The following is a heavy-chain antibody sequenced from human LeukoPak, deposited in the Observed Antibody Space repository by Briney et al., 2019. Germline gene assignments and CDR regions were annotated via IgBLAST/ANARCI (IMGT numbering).Heavy chain of an antibody. V-gene: IGHV1-2*02. CDR2: INPNSGGT. J-gene: IGHJ4*02. D-gene: IGHD6-19*01. CDR3: ARGQLEIDSSGTFDY. CDR1: GYTFTGYY. Sequence: GASVKFSSKASGYTFTGYYLHWVRQAPGQGREWMGWINPNSGGTNYAQKFQGRVTITRDTPISTAYMELSRLKSDDTAVYYCARGQLEIDSSGTFDYWGQGTLVTVSP.